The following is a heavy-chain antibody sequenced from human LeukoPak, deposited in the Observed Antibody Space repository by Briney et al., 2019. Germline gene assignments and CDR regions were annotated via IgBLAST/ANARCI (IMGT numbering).Heavy chain of an antibody. CDR2: IKSKTDGGTT. CDR1: GFTFSNAW. CDR3: TTDRRYDILTVDYYYMDV. Sequence: GGSLRLSCAASGFTFSNAWMSWVRQAPGKGLEWVGRIKSKTDGGTTDYAAPVKGRFTISRDDPENTLYLQMNSLKTEDTAVYYCTTDRRYDILTVDYYYMDVWGKGTTVTVSS. J-gene: IGHJ6*03. V-gene: IGHV3-15*01. D-gene: IGHD3-9*01.